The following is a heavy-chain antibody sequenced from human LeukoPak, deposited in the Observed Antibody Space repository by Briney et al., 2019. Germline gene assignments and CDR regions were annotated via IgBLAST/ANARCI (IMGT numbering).Heavy chain of an antibody. CDR2: IYYSGST. CDR1: GGSIGSSSYY. CDR3: AREKEYFQH. J-gene: IGHJ1*01. V-gene: IGHV4-39*07. Sequence: SETLSLTCTVSGGSIGSSSYYWGWIRQPPGKGLEWIGSIYYSGSTYYNPSLKSRVTISVDTSKNQFSLKLSSVTAADTAVYYCAREKEYFQHWGQGTLVTVSS.